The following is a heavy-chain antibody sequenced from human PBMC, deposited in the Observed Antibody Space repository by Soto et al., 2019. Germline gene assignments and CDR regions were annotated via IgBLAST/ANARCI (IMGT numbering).Heavy chain of an antibody. CDR3: VRDILGALDY. Sequence: GGSLRLSCAASGFTVSGNHMSWIRQAPGKGLEWVSVSYSGGSVNYAAPVKGRFSISRDDSKNTLYLQMNSLRAEDTAVYYCVRDILGALDYWGQGILVTVSS. D-gene: IGHD1-26*01. CDR1: GFTVSGNH. V-gene: IGHV3-53*01. J-gene: IGHJ4*02. CDR2: SYSGGSV.